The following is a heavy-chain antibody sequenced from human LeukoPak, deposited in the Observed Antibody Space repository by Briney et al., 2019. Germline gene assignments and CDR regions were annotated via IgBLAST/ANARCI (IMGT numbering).Heavy chain of an antibody. CDR2: IYYSGFT. D-gene: IGHD6-13*01. CDR3: ATAIAAADPVIDY. CDR1: GGSISSHY. Sequence: SETLSLTCTVSGGSISSHYWSWIRQPPGKGLEWIGYIYYSGFTTYNPSLKSRVTISVDTSKNQFSLKLSPVTAADTAVYYCATAIAAADPVIDYWGQGTLVTVSS. J-gene: IGHJ4*02. V-gene: IGHV4-59*08.